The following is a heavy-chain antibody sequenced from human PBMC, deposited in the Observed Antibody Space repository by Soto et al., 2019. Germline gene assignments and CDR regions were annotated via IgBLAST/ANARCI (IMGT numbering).Heavy chain of an antibody. V-gene: IGHV1-46*01. J-gene: IGHJ4*02. Sequence: ASVTVCCKASVYTFTNYHIHWVRQAPEDGLEWMGRINPSGGTTIYAQKFHGRVTMTRDTSTSTVYMELSSLRSEDTAVYYCAREVLIDLNYFDYWGQGALVTVSS. CDR1: VYTFTNYH. CDR2: INPSGGTT. D-gene: IGHD2-21*01. CDR3: AREVLIDLNYFDY.